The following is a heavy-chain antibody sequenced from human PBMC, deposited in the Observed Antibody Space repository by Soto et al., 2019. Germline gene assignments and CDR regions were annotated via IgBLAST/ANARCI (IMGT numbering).Heavy chain of an antibody. D-gene: IGHD2-2*01. CDR2: IIPIFATA. CDR1: GGTFSSYA. J-gene: IGHJ6*02. CDR3: ARDQRGCSSTSCYHYYYYYGMDV. V-gene: IGHV1-69*01. Sequence: QVQLVQSGAEVKKPGSSVKVSCKASGGTFSSYAISWVRQAPGQGLEWMGGIIPIFATANYAQKFQGRVTITADESTSTAYMELSSLRSEDTAVYYCARDQRGCSSTSCYHYYYYYGMDVWGQGTTVTVSS.